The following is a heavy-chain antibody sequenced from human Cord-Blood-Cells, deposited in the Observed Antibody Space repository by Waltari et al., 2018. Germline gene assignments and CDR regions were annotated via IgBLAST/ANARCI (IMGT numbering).Heavy chain of an antibody. D-gene: IGHD6-13*01. J-gene: IGHJ4*02. V-gene: IGHV1-2*02. Sequence: QVQLVQSGAEVKKPGASVKVSCKASGYTFTGYYMHCVRQAPGQGLVWMGGINPNSGGTNGAQKCQGRVTMTRYTSVTTAYMVVGRLRSDDTAVYYCAKVRNRYSSSWYDYWGQGTLVTVSS. CDR3: AKVRNRYSSSWYDY. CDR2: INPNSGGT. CDR1: GYTFTGYY.